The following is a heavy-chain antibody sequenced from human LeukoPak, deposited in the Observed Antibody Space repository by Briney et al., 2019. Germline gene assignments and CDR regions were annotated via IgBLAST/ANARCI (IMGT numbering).Heavy chain of an antibody. CDR2: IYPGDSDT. CDR1: GYSFTDYW. Sequence: GESLKISCKASGYSFTDYWIVWVRQMPGKGLEWMGIIYPGDSDTRYSPSFQGQVTISAAKSVTTAYLQWSSLKASDTAMYYCARMIGLGEVSPYFDYWGQGSLVTVSS. J-gene: IGHJ4*02. D-gene: IGHD3-16*02. V-gene: IGHV5-51*01. CDR3: ARMIGLGEVSPYFDY.